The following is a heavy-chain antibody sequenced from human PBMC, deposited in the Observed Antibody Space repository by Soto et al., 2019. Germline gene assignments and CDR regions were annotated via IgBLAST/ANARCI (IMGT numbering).Heavy chain of an antibody. D-gene: IGHD4-17*01. V-gene: IGHV3-23*01. CDR1: GFTFSSYA. CDR2: IRGNGAST. J-gene: IGHJ4*02. Sequence: EVQLLESGGGLAQPGGSLRLSCAASGFTFSSYAMSWVRQAPGKGLEWVSGIRGNGASTNYADSVKGRFTISRDNSKNTLYLQMNSLRAEDTAVYFCVKEALRFKTTVTTLDSWGQGTLVTGSS. CDR3: VKEALRFKTTVTTLDS.